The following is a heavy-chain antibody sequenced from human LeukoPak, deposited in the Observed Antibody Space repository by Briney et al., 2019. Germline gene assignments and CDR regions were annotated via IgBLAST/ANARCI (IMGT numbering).Heavy chain of an antibody. J-gene: IGHJ5*02. CDR3: ARKGCTGDCYRFDP. D-gene: IGHD2-21*02. CDR2: INTDNGKK. V-gene: IGHV1-18*01. CDR1: GYTFNTYG. Sequence: GASVKVSCKASGYTFNTYGISWVRQAPGQRPEWMGWINTDNGKKKYAQKFQGRVTMTTDTSTSTAYMELSSLRSDDTAVYYCARKGCTGDCYRFDPGGQRTLVTVSS.